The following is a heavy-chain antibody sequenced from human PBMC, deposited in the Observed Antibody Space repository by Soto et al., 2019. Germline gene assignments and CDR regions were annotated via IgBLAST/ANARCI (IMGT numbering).Heavy chain of an antibody. V-gene: IGHV3-30*18. Sequence: GGSLRLSCAASGFTFSSYAMHWVRQAPGKGLEWVAVISYDGSDKYYADSVKGRFTISRDNSKNTLYLQMKSLRAEDTAVYYCSKDSETGYSKYFYYFDYWGQGIQVTVSS. CDR1: GFTFSSYA. CDR2: ISYDGSDK. J-gene: IGHJ4*02. CDR3: SKDSETGYSKYFYYFDY. D-gene: IGHD4-4*01.